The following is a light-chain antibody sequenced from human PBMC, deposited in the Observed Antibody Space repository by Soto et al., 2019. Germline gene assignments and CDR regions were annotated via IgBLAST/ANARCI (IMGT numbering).Light chain of an antibody. CDR2: EVN. V-gene: IGLV2-8*01. J-gene: IGLJ1*01. CDR3: SSYAGSSNV. CDR1: SSDVGGYNY. Sequence: QSALTQPPSGSGSPGQSVAISCTGTSSDVGGYNYVSWYQQHPGKAPKLMIYEVNKRPSGVPDRFSGYKSGNTASLTVSGLQAEGEADYYCSSYAGSSNVFGTGTKVTVL.